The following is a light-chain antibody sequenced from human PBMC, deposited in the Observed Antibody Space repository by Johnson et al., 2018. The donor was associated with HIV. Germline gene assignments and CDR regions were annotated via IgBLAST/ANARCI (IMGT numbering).Light chain of an antibody. CDR2: ENN. Sequence: QSVLTQPPSVSAVPGQKVTISCSGSSSNIGDNYVSWYQHLPGTAPKLLIYENNKRPSGIPDRFSGSKSGTSATLDITGLQTGDEADYYCGTWDSSLSAGEVFGTGTKVTVL. CDR1: SSNIGDNY. CDR3: GTWDSSLSAGEV. V-gene: IGLV1-51*02. J-gene: IGLJ1*01.